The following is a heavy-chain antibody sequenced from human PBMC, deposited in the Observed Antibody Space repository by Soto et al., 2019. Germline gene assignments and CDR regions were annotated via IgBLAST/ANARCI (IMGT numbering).Heavy chain of an antibody. V-gene: IGHV4-30-4*01. CDR3: ARYTFGPDREYHYAMDV. Sequence: SETLFLTCTVSGASISISAYYWIWVRQPPGKGLEWIGYIFHSGSAYYNPSLKSRVTISVDTSKSQFSLKLTSVTAADTAVFYCARYTFGPDREYHYAMDVWGQGTTVTSP. CDR2: IFHSGSA. J-gene: IGHJ6*02. CDR1: GASISISAYY. D-gene: IGHD1-1*01.